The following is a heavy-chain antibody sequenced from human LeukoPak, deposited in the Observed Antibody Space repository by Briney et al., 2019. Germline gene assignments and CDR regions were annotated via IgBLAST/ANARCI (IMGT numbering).Heavy chain of an antibody. CDR1: GGSFSSGGYS. V-gene: IGHV4-30-2*01. J-gene: IGHJ3*02. Sequence: SETLSLTCAVSGGSFSSGGYSWRWIRQPPGKGLEWIGYIYHSGSTYYNPPLKSRVTISVDRSKNQFSLKLSSVTAADTAVYYCARESPGYAFDIWGQGTMVTVSS. CDR3: ARESPGYAFDI. CDR2: IYHSGST.